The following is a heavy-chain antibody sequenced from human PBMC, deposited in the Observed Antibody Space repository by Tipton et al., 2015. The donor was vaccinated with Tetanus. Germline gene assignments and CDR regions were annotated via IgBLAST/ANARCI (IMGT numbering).Heavy chain of an antibody. D-gene: IGHD6-19*01. CDR1: GYTFTNYG. Sequence: QSGAEVKKPGASVTVSCKASGYTFTNYGINWVRQAPGQGLEWMGWNSGYNGNTNYAQKLQGRVTMTTDTSTNTAYMELRSLRSDDTAVYYCARLVRQWLVPEDYWGQGTLVTVSS. V-gene: IGHV1-18*01. J-gene: IGHJ4*02. CDR3: ARLVRQWLVPEDY. CDR2: NSGYNGNT.